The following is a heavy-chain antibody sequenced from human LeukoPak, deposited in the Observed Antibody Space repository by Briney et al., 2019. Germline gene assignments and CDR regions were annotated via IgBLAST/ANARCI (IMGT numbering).Heavy chain of an antibody. J-gene: IGHJ4*02. CDR2: SRNKGSNYAT. V-gene: IGHV3-72*01. D-gene: IGHD5-12*01. Sequence: GGSLRLSCAASGFTFSNAWMSWVRQAPGKGLEWVGRSRNKGSNYATEYAASVKGRFTISRDDSTNSLFLQMNSLKTEDTAVYYCASDSRGYSGHFYWGQGTLVTVSS. CDR3: ASDSRGYSGHFY. CDR1: GFTFSNAW.